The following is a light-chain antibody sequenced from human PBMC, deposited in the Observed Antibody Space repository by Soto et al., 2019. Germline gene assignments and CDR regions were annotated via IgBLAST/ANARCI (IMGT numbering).Light chain of an antibody. J-gene: IGKJ4*01. CDR2: DAS. Sequence: DIQMTQSPSSLSSSVRHRITIACRTSQDISNCLNWYQQKPEKAPKLLIYDASNLETGVPSRFSGSGSGTDFTFTISSLQPEDISIYYRQQYYNLPIHVGGVTK. CDR1: QDISNC. CDR3: QQYYNLPIH. V-gene: IGKV1-33*01.